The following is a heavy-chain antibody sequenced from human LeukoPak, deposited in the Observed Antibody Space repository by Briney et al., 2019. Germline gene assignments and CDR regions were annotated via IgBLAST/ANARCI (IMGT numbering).Heavy chain of an antibody. CDR3: ARTIPHSSEIYS. CDR1: GYTFSTYD. V-gene: IGHV1-8*02. J-gene: IGHJ4*02. Sequence: GASVKVSCKASGYTFSTYDINWVRQAAGQGLEWMGWMNPNSGNTGYAQKFQGRLALTRNASISTAYMELSSLKSDDTAVYYCARTIPHSSEIYSWGQGTLVTVSS. CDR2: MNPNSGNT. D-gene: IGHD3-22*01.